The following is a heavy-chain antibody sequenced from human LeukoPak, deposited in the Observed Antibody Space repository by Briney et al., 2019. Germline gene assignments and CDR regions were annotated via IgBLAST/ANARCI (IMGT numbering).Heavy chain of an antibody. V-gene: IGHV4-39*01. CDR1: GGSISSSSYY. D-gene: IGHD2-15*01. Sequence: PSETLSLTCTVSGGSISSSSYYWGWIRQPPGKGLEWIVSIYYSGSTYYNPSLKSRVTISVDTSKNQFSLKLSSVTAADTAVYYCASPGYCSGGSCLDGMDVWGQGTTVTVSS. CDR2: IYYSGST. CDR3: ASPGYCSGGSCLDGMDV. J-gene: IGHJ6*02.